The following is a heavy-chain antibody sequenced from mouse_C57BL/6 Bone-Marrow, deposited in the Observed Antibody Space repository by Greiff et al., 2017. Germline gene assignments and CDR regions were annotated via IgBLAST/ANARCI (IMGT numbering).Heavy chain of an antibody. CDR3: ARGDDRGCAY. CDR1: GYTFTSYW. J-gene: IGHJ3*01. D-gene: IGHD2-12*01. CDR2: IDPNSGGP. V-gene: IGHV1-72*01. Sequence: QVQLQQPGAELVKPGASVKLSCKASGYTFTSYWMHWVKQRPGRGLERIGRIDPNSGGPKYNEKFQSKATLTVDKPSSTAYMQRSSLTSEDSAVYYCARGDDRGCAYWGQGTLVTVSA.